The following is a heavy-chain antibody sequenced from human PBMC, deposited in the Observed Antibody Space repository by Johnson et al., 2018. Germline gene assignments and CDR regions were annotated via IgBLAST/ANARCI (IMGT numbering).Heavy chain of an antibody. CDR1: PFSFSSLP. J-gene: IGHJ6*03. V-gene: IGHV3-30*04. Sequence: QVQLQESGGGVVQPGRSLRLSCEGSPFSFSSLPIHWVRQAPGKGLEWVAIISYDGSNKYYADSVKGRFTISRDNAKNTLYLQMNSLGAEDTAVYYCAKEVRGYDYDWDYYYYMDVWGKGTTVTVSS. D-gene: IGHD5-12*01. CDR2: ISYDGSNK. CDR3: AKEVRGYDYDWDYYYYMDV.